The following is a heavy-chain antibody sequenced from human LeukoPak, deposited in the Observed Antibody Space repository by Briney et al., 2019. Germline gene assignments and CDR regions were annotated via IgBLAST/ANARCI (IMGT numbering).Heavy chain of an antibody. V-gene: IGHV4-59*08. J-gene: IGHJ4*02. CDR1: GGSISSDY. CDR2: IYYSGST. Sequence: PSETLSLTCTVSGGSISSDYWSWIRQPPGKGLEWIGYIYYSGSTNYNPSLKSRVTVSVDTSKNHFSLKMTSVTAADTAVYYCVRHVSSRGRVYWGQGTLVTVSS. CDR3: VRHVSSRGRVY. D-gene: IGHD1-26*01.